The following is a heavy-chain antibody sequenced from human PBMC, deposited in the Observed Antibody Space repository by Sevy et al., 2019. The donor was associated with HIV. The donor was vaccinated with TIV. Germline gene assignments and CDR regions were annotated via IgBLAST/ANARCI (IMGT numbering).Heavy chain of an antibody. Sequence: GGSLRLSCAASGFTFSSYGMHWVRQAPGKELEWVAVIWYDGSNKYYADSVKGRFTISRDNSKNTLYLQMNSLRAEDTAVYYCARGYGDYRIDAFDIWGQGTMVTVSS. CDR1: GFTFSSYG. CDR3: ARGYGDYRIDAFDI. CDR2: IWYDGSNK. J-gene: IGHJ3*02. V-gene: IGHV3-33*01. D-gene: IGHD4-17*01.